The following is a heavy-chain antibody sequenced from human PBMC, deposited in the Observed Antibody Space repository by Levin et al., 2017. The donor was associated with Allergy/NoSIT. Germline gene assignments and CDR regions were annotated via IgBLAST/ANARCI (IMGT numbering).Heavy chain of an antibody. Sequence: GGSLRLSCKASGGDFNNYGINWVRQAPGQGLEWMGGLIPTVSSATYAQKFQGRVTITADKSTNTAYMELSRLRFDDTAVYYCARGHCSSTTCTPYYFYYYMDVWGKGTTVTVSS. J-gene: IGHJ6*03. D-gene: IGHD2-2*01. V-gene: IGHV1-69*06. CDR3: ARGHCSSTTCTPYYFYYYMDV. CDR1: GGDFNNYG. CDR2: LIPTVSSA.